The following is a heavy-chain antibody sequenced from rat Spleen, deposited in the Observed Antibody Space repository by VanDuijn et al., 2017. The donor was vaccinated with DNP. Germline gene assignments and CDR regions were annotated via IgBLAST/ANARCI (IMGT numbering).Heavy chain of an antibody. D-gene: IGHD1-2*01. CDR1: GYSITSTY. CDR2: IRYSGST. V-gene: IGHV3-1*01. CDR3: ATDQGTITAPFDS. Sequence: EVQLQESGPGLVKTSQSLSLTCSVTGYSITSTYWGWFRKFPGNKMEWIGHIRYSGSTSYNPSLKSRISITRDTSKNQFFLQLNSVTTEDTATYYCATDQGTITAPFDSWGPGVMVTVSS. J-gene: IGHJ2*01.